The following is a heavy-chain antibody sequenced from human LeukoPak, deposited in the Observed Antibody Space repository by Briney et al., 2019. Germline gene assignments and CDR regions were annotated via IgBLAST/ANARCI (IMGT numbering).Heavy chain of an antibody. CDR1: GFTFNNFG. Sequence: PGGSLRLSCAASGFTFNNFGMHWVRQAQGKGLEGVSFIGYEGDHKYYADSVQGRFTISKDNSKATLSLQMHSLIPDDTAVSFCAKDRHGGYSPDYWGQGTLVTVSS. CDR3: AKDRHGGYSPDY. V-gene: IGHV3-30*02. J-gene: IGHJ4*02. CDR2: IGYEGDHK. D-gene: IGHD4-23*01.